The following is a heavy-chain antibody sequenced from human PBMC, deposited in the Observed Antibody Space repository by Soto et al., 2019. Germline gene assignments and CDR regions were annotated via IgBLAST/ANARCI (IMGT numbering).Heavy chain of an antibody. CDR3: AREISGGYEHLDY. V-gene: IGHV3-30-3*01. J-gene: IGHJ4*02. CDR2: IPFDGNNN. Sequence: QVQLVESGGGVVQPGRSLRLSCVASGFTFSSYLMHWVRQAPGKGLEWVALIPFDGNNNYYADSVKGRFTISRDNSKNTLYLQMNSLRTEDTAVYYCAREISGGYEHLDYWGQGTLVTVSS. CDR1: GFTFSSYL. D-gene: IGHD3-3*01.